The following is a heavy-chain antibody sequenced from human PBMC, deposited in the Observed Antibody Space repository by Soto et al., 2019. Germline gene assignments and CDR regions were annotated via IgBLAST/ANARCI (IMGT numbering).Heavy chain of an antibody. Sequence: QVQLVQSGPEVQKPGASVKVSCKASGYTLTTYGISWVRQAPGQGLEWRGWMNTNTGNAHYAPDYQGRFTMNADTSTGAAYMELRSLRSEDTAVYDCARDGLLTVVHYFGMDVWGQGTMETVAS. V-gene: IGHV1-18*01. CDR1: GYTLTTYG. CDR3: ARDGLLTVVHYFGMDV. J-gene: IGHJ6*02. D-gene: IGHD7-27*01. CDR2: MNTNTGNA.